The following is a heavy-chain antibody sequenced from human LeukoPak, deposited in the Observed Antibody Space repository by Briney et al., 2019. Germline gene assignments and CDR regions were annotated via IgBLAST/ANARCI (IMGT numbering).Heavy chain of an antibody. CDR3: ARVRLGGSYNWFDP. D-gene: IGHD1-26*01. CDR2: ISSSSSYI. CDR1: GFTFSSYS. J-gene: IGHJ5*02. Sequence: GGSLRLSCAASGFTFSSYSMNWVRQAPGKGLEWVSSISSSSSYIYYADSVKGRFTISRDNAKNSLYLQMNSLRAEDTAVYYCARVRLGGSYNWFDPWGQGTLVTVSS. V-gene: IGHV3-21*01.